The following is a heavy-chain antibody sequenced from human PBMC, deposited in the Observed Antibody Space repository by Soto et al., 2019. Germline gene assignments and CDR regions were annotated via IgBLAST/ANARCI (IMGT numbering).Heavy chain of an antibody. D-gene: IGHD3-9*01. Sequence: GGSLRLSCAASGFTFSSYIMNWVRQAPGKGLEWVSYISSSSSTIYYADSVKGRFTISRDNAKNSLYLQMNSLRDEDTAVYYCARGGYDILTGYYPRFDYWGQGTLVTVSS. J-gene: IGHJ4*02. V-gene: IGHV3-48*02. CDR2: ISSSSSTI. CDR1: GFTFSSYI. CDR3: ARGGYDILTGYYPRFDY.